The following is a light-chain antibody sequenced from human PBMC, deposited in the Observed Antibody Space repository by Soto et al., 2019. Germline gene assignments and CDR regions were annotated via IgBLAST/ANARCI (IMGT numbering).Light chain of an antibody. CDR2: KAS. CDR1: QSINDW. Sequence: DIQMTQSPSTLSASVGDRVTITCRASQSINDWLAWYQQKPGKAPQLLIYKASRLESGVPSRFSGSGSGTEFSLTISSLQPEDFGTYYCQQFSSYWTFGPGTKVDI. CDR3: QQFSSYWT. V-gene: IGKV1-5*03. J-gene: IGKJ1*01.